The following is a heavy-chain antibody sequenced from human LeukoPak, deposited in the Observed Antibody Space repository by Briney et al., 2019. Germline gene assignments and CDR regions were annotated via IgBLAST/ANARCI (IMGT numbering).Heavy chain of an antibody. D-gene: IGHD6-13*01. CDR3: ASRPRIAAAGTIDY. CDR1: GYSISSGYY. J-gene: IGHJ4*02. V-gene: IGHV4-38-2*01. CDR2: IYHSGST. Sequence: KPSETLSLTCAVSGYSISSGYYWGWIRQPPGKGLEWIGSIYHSGSTYYNPSLKSRVTISVDTSKNQFSLKLSSVTAADTAVYYCASRPRIAAAGTIDYWGQGTLDTVSS.